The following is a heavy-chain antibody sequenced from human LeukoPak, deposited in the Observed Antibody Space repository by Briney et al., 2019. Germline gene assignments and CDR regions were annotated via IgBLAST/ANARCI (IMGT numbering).Heavy chain of an antibody. CDR3: AKDTQSGAFDI. J-gene: IGHJ3*02. CDR1: GFTFDNYA. CDR2: ISWNSGSI. D-gene: IGHD7-27*01. V-gene: IGHV3-9*01. Sequence: GGPLRLSCAASGFTFDNYAMPWVRQAPGKGLEWVSGISWNSGSIGYADSVKGRFTISRDNAKNSLFLQMNSLRAEDTALYYCAKDTQSGAFDIWGQGTMVTVSS.